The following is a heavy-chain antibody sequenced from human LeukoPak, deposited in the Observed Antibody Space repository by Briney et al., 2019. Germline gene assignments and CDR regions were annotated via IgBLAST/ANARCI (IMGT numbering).Heavy chain of an antibody. J-gene: IGHJ4*02. Sequence: SETLSLTCTVSGGSISSYYWSWIRQPPGKGLEWIGYIHYSGSTNYNPSLKSRVTISVDTSKVQFSLKLRPVTTADTAVYYCARHDYGATRDYWGQGTLVTVSS. CDR1: GGSISSYY. CDR2: IHYSGST. CDR3: ARHDYGATRDY. V-gene: IGHV4-59*01. D-gene: IGHD4-17*01.